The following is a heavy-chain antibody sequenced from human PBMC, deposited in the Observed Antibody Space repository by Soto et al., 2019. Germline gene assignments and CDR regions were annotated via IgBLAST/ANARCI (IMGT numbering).Heavy chain of an antibody. CDR1: GFTFNNYA. CDR2: ISGSGGNT. Sequence: EVQMLESGGGLVQPGGSLRLSCAASGFTFNNYAMSWVRQAPGKGLEWVSGISGSGGNTYYADSVEGRFTISRDNSMNALYLQINALRAEATAVYYWAKDRKGSITATGRAFDSWGQGTLVAVSS. J-gene: IGHJ4*02. V-gene: IGHV3-23*01. D-gene: IGHD6-13*01. CDR3: AKDRKGSITATGRAFDS.